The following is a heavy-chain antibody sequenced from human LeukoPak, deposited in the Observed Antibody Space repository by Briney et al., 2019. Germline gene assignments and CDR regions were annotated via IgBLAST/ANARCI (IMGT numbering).Heavy chain of an antibody. D-gene: IGHD1-26*01. CDR2: FDPEDGET. CDR1: GYTLTELS. J-gene: IGHJ4*02. Sequence: ASVKVSCKVSGYTLTELSMHWVRQAPGKGLEWMGGFDPEDGETIYAQKFQGRVTMTTDTSTSTAYMELRSLRSDDTAVYYCARGYGGGATIFDYWGQGTLVTVSS. CDR3: ARGYGGGATIFDY. V-gene: IGHV1-24*01.